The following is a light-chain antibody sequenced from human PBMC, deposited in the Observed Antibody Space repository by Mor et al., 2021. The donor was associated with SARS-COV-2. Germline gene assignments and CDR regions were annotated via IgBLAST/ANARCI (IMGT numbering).Light chain of an antibody. V-gene: IGKV3-15*01. CDR2: DVS. CDR3: QQYNDWPGWT. Sequence: ASQSVRTNLAWYQQKPGQAPRLLMYDVSTRATGTSARFTGSGSGTDFILTISSLQSEDFAVYYCQQYNDWPGWTLGQ. J-gene: IGKJ1*01. CDR1: QSVRTN.